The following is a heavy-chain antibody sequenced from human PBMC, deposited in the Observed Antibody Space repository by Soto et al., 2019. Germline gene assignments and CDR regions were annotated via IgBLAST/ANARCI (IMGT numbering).Heavy chain of an antibody. Sequence: ETLYLTFTSSGGCFISIHNHYCSWFRQPPGKGLEWIGYISYSGYTSYNPSLKSRVIISVDTSKNQVSLNLVPVTAADTAVYYCTTQGFGILHGLVDVWGQGTTVT. D-gene: IGHD3-10*01. CDR1: GGCFISIHNHY. V-gene: IGHV4-59*08. CDR2: ISYSGYT. J-gene: IGHJ6*02. CDR3: TTQGFGILHGLVDV.